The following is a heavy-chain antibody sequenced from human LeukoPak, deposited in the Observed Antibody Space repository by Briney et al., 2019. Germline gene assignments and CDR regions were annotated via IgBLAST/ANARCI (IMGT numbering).Heavy chain of an antibody. Sequence: ASVKVSCKASGYTFTNYYMNWVRQAPGQGLEWMGIINPSGGRTTYAQKLQGRVTMTRDISTSTVYMELSSLRSEDTAVYYCARNVGTGAKDYWGQGTLVTVSS. J-gene: IGHJ4*02. CDR3: ARNVGTGAKDY. D-gene: IGHD2-8*02. V-gene: IGHV1-46*01. CDR1: GYTFTNYY. CDR2: INPSGGRT.